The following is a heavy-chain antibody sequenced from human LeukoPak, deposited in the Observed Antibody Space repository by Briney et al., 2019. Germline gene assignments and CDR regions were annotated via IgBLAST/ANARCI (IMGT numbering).Heavy chain of an antibody. CDR3: ARAYYDFWNPNWFDP. CDR2: IYHSGST. CDR1: GGSISSSNW. Sequence: PSETLSLTCAVSGGSISSSNWWSWVRQPPGKGLEWIGEIYHSGSTNYNPSLKSRDTISVDKSKNQFSLKLSSVTAADTAVYYCARAYYDFWNPNWFDPWGQGTLVTVSS. D-gene: IGHD3-3*01. J-gene: IGHJ5*02. V-gene: IGHV4-4*02.